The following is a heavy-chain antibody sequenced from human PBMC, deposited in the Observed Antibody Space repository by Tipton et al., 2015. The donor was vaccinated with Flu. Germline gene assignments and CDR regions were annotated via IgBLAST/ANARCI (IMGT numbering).Heavy chain of an antibody. D-gene: IGHD2-2*01. CDR1: GGTFSSYA. V-gene: IGHV1-69*01. Sequence: QLVQSGAEVKKPGSSVKVSCKASGGTFSSYAISWVRQAPGQGLEWMGGIIPIFGTANYAQKFQGRVTITADESTSTAYMELSRLRSEDTAVYYCARDDGAIVVVPAGRMVSYYGRDVWGQGTTVTVSS. CDR2: IIPIFGTA. J-gene: IGHJ6*02. CDR3: ARDDGAIVVVPAGRMVSYYGRDV.